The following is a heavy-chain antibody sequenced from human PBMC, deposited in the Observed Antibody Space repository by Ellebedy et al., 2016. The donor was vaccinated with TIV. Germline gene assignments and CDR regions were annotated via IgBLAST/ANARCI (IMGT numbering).Heavy chain of an antibody. J-gene: IGHJ4*02. CDR2: IYSDGTT. CDR3: AKEGYCSGGTCYSPC. CDR1: GFTVSSNY. Sequence: PGGSLRLSCAASGFTVSSNYMTWVRQAPGKGREWVSIIYSDGTTYYADSVKGRFTISRDTSNNVVYLQMNSLRAEDTAVYYCAKEGYCSGGTCYSPCWGRGTLVTVSS. V-gene: IGHV3-53*01. D-gene: IGHD2-15*01.